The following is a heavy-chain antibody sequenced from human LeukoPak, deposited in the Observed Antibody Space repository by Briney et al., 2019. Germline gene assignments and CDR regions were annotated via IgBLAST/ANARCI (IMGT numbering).Heavy chain of an antibody. CDR3: ARTKDYSNFPFDY. J-gene: IGHJ4*02. D-gene: IGHD4-11*01. V-gene: IGHV1-69*05. CDR2: IIPIFGTA. CDR1: GGTFSSYA. Sequence: ASVQVSFKASGGTFSSYAISWVRQAPGQGLEWMGGIIPIFGTANYAQKFQGRVTITTDESTSTAYMELSSLRSEDTAVYYCARTKDYSNFPFDYWGQGTLVTVSS.